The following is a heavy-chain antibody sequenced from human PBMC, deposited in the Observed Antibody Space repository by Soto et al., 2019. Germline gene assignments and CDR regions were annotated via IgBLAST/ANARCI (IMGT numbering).Heavy chain of an antibody. CDR3: ARVSTGVGWEY. V-gene: IGHV1-3*01. D-gene: IGHD1-26*01. Sequence: ASVKVSCKGSRYNFTAYAMHWVRQAPGQGLEWMGWINPGNAKTKYSQIFQTRITIYGDTSASTVYMELSSLRSEDTAMYYCARVSTGVGWEYWGRGTLVTVS. J-gene: IGHJ4*02. CDR2: INPGNAKT. CDR1: RYNFTAYA.